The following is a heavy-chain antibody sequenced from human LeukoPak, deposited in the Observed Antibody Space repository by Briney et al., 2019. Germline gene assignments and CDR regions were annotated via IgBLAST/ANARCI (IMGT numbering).Heavy chain of an antibody. Sequence: KPSQTLSLTCTVSGGSISSGGYYWSWIRQPPGKGLEWIGYIYHSGSTYYNPSLKSRVTISVDRSKNQFSLKLSSVTAADTAVYYCARTGVAAASFDYWGQGTLVTVSS. CDR2: IYHSGST. CDR3: ARTGVAAASFDY. D-gene: IGHD6-13*01. V-gene: IGHV4-30-2*01. J-gene: IGHJ4*02. CDR1: GGSISSGGYY.